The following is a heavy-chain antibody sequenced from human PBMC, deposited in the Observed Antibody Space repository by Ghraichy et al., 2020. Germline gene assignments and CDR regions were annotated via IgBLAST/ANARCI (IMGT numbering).Heavy chain of an antibody. CDR1: GFTVSSNY. Sequence: GGSLRLSCAASGFTVSSNYMSWVRQAPGKGLEWVSVIYSGGSTYYADSVKGRFTISRDNSKNTLYLQMNSLRAEDTAVYYCASRYCSSTSCSGLWGQGTLVTVSS. CDR2: IYSGGST. J-gene: IGHJ4*02. V-gene: IGHV3-53*01. CDR3: ASRYCSSTSCSGL. D-gene: IGHD2-2*01.